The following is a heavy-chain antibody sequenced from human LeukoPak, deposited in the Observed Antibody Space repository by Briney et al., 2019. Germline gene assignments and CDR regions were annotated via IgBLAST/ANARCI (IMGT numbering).Heavy chain of an antibody. CDR1: GFTSSTYW. CDR2: IKQDGSET. V-gene: IGHV3-7*01. D-gene: IGHD3-22*01. CDR3: ARDRDSRWDFDL. J-gene: IGHJ2*01. Sequence: PGGSLRLSCAASGFTSSTYWMSWVRQAPGKGLEWVASIKQDGSETYYVDSVKGRFTLSRDNAKNSLYLQMNNLRADDTAVYYCARDRDSRWDFDLWGRGTLVTVSS.